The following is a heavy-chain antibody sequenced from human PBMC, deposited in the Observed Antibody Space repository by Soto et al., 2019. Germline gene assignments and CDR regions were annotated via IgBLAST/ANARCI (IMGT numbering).Heavy chain of an antibody. CDR2: IYRGVAT. Sequence: GGSLRLSCAVSGFAVSDNYMSWVRQAPGKGLEWVAVIYRGVATHYADSVKGRFTISRDDSKNTVYLQMNSLRAEDTAVYYCARDRSDSSRVDSFDIWGQGTKVT. D-gene: IGHD6-25*01. J-gene: IGHJ3*02. CDR1: GFAVSDNY. CDR3: ARDRSDSSRVDSFDI. V-gene: IGHV3-53*01.